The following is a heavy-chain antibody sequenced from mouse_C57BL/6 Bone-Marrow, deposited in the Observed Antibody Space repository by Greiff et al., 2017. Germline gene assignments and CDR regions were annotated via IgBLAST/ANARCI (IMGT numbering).Heavy chain of an antibody. CDR1: GFNFKDDY. V-gene: IGHV14-4*01. CDR3: TTWGVYYDYDGAMDY. CDR2: IDPEDGDT. J-gene: IGHJ4*01. D-gene: IGHD2-4*01. Sequence: EVQLQQSGAELVRPGASVKLSCTASGFNFKDDYMHWVKQRPEQGLEWIGWIDPEDGDTEYASKFQGKATITADTSSNTAYLQLSSLTSEDTAVYYVTTWGVYYDYDGAMDYWGQGTSVTVSS.